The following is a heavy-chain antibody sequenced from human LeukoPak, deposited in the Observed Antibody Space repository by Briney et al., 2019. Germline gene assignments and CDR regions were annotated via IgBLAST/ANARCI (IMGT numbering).Heavy chain of an antibody. J-gene: IGHJ5*02. CDR2: ISAYNGNT. Sequence: ASVKVSCKASGYTFTSYGISWVRQVPGQGLEWMGWISAYNGNTNYAQKLQGRVTMTTDTSTSTAYMELRSLRSDDTAVYYCARGDYDYSNYDWFDPWGQGTLVTVSS. D-gene: IGHD4-11*01. CDR1: GYTFTSYG. CDR3: ARGDYDYSNYDWFDP. V-gene: IGHV1-18*01.